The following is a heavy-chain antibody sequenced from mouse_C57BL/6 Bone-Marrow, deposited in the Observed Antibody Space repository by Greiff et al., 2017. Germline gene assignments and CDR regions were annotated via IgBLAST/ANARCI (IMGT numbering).Heavy chain of an antibody. J-gene: IGHJ3*01. CDR2: IYPGSGNT. CDR3: ARGRWLLGAWFAY. CDR1: GYTFTDYY. V-gene: IGHV1-76*01. D-gene: IGHD2-3*01. Sequence: QVQLQQSGAELVRPGASVKLSCKASGYTFTDYYINWVKQRPGQGLEWIARIYPGSGNTYYNEKFKGKATLPAEKSSSTAYMQLSSLTSEDSAVYFCARGRWLLGAWFAYWGQGTLVTVSA.